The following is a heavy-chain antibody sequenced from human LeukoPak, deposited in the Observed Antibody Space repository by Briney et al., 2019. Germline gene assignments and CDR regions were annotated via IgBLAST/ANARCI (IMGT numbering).Heavy chain of an antibody. Sequence: SVKVSCKASGGTFSSYAISWVRQAPGQGLEWMGGIIPIFGTANYAQKFQGRVTITADKSTSTAYMELSSLRSEDAAVYYCARVGYYDSSGYYWGGYDYWGQGTLVTVSS. V-gene: IGHV1-69*06. J-gene: IGHJ4*02. CDR1: GGTFSSYA. CDR3: ARVGYYDSSGYYWGGYDY. D-gene: IGHD3-22*01. CDR2: IIPIFGTA.